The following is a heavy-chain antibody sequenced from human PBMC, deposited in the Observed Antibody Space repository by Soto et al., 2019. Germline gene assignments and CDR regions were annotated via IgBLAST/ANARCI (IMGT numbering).Heavy chain of an antibody. CDR1: GFTFSSYG. J-gene: IGHJ4*02. CDR2: IWYDGSNK. V-gene: IGHV3-33*06. D-gene: IGHD2-2*02. CDR3: VQSHRGPIPD. Sequence: GGSLRLSCAASGFTFSSYGMHWVRQAPGKGLEWVAVIWYDGSNKYYADSVKGRFTISRDNSKNTLYLQMNSLRAEDTAVYYCVQSHRGPIPDWRPGTLVTVSS.